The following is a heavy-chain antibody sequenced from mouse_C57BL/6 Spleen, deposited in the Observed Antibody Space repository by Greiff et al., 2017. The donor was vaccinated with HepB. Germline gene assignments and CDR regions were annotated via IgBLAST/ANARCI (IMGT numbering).Heavy chain of an antibody. CDR3: ARMGGSGPAWFAY. CDR2: LDPSDSYT. J-gene: IGHJ3*01. V-gene: IGHV1-69*01. Sequence: QVQLKQPGAELVMPGASVKLSCKASGYTFTSYWMHWVKQRPGQGLEWIGELDPSDSYTNYNQKFKGKSTLTVDKSSSTAYMQLSSLTSEDSAVYYWARMGGSGPAWFAYWGQGTLVTVSA. CDR1: GYTFTSYW. D-gene: IGHD3-2*02.